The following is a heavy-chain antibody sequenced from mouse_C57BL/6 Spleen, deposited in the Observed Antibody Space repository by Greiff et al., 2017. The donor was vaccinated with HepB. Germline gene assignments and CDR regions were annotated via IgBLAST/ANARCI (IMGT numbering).Heavy chain of an antibody. V-gene: IGHV1-55*01. D-gene: IGHD2-4*01. Sequence: VQLQQSGAELVKPGASVKMSCKASGYTFTSYWITWVKQRPGQGLEWIGDIYPGSGSTNYNEKFKSKATLTVDTSSSTAYMQLSSLTSEDSAVYYCASTTMITLRYFDYWGQGTTLTVSS. CDR2: IYPGSGST. CDR3: ASTTMITLRYFDY. CDR1: GYTFTSYW. J-gene: IGHJ2*01.